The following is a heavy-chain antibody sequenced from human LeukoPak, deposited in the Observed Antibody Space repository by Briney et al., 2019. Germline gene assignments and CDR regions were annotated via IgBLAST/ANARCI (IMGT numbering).Heavy chain of an antibody. V-gene: IGHV3-48*03. CDR1: GFTFSSYE. CDR2: ISSSGSTI. D-gene: IGHD3-10*01. Sequence: GGSLRLSCAASGFTFSSYEMNWVRQAPGKGLEWVSYISSSGSTIYYADSVKGRFTISRDNAKNSLYLQINSLRAEDTAVYYCARVWRGSGSYFDYWGQGTLVTVSS. CDR3: ARVWRGSGSYFDY. J-gene: IGHJ4*02.